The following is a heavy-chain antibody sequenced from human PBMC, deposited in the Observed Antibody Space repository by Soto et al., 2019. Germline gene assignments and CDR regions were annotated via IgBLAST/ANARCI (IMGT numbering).Heavy chain of an antibody. Sequence: GGSLRLSCAASGFTFSSFWMTWVRQAPGKGLEWVANIKQDGSEKYYVDSVKGRFTISRDNARNSLFLEMKSLRSEDTAVYSCVRDRSGSYLEGFDYWGQGTLVT. CDR2: IKQDGSEK. CDR1: GFTFSSFW. CDR3: VRDRSGSYLEGFDY. V-gene: IGHV3-7*01. D-gene: IGHD1-26*01. J-gene: IGHJ4*02.